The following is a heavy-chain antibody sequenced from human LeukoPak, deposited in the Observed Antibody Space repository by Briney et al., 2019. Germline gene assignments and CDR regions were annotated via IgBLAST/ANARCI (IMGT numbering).Heavy chain of an antibody. CDR2: IYNGGST. V-gene: IGHV4-31*03. D-gene: IGHD2-8*01. J-gene: IGHJ4*02. CDR3: ARGYCTNGVCSSDYFDY. CDR1: GGSISSGGYY. Sequence: SETLSLTCTVSGGSISSGGYYWNWIRQHPGKGLEWIGYIYNGGSTYYNPSLKSRSTISVDTSKNQFSLKLSSVTAADTAVYYCARGYCTNGVCSSDYFDYWGQGTLVTVSS.